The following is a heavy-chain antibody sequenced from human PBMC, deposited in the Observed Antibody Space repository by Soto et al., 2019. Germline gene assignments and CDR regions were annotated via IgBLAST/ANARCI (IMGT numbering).Heavy chain of an antibody. V-gene: IGHV1-69*12. D-gene: IGHD5-12*01. CDR3: VRVVAIPGYPDN. CDR2: IVPIVDTS. CDR1: GGTFSSYA. Sequence: QVQLVQSGAEVRQPASSVKVSCKTSGGTFSSYAISWVRQAPGQGLEWMGGIVPIVDTSTYAQKFQGRVTMTADESTSTVYMELSSLRYDDTAVYYCVRVVAIPGYPDNWGQGTLVTVSS. J-gene: IGHJ4*02.